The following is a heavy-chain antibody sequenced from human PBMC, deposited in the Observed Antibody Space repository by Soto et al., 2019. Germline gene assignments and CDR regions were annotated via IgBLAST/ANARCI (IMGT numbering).Heavy chain of an antibody. CDR1: GYTFTTYG. V-gene: IGHV1-18*01. J-gene: IGHJ5*02. D-gene: IGHD3-16*01. CDR3: ARDPCLGDHQS. CDR2: ISAYSGKT. Sequence: QVQLVQSGGEVKKPGASVKVSCKTSGYTFTTYGISWVRQAPGQGLEWVGWISAYSGKTHYAQKFQGKVTITTDTSTNTAYLELRSLRSDDTAVYYCARDPCLGDHQSWGQGTLVTVSS.